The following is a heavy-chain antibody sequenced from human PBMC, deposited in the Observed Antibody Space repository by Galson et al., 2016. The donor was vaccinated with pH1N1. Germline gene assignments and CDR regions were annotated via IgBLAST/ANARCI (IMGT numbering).Heavy chain of an antibody. V-gene: IGHV3-33*01. J-gene: IGHJ3*02. CDR3: ARPFYGGQYWGAAFNI. CDR2: IWDDGSNE. D-gene: IGHD4-23*01. Sequence: SLRLSCAASGFAFSSYDMHWVRQAPGKGLEWVAEIWDDGSNEYYGDSVKGRLTISRDNSKSTLYLQMNSLRDEDTAVYYCARPFYGGQYWGAAFNIWGQGTMVTVSS. CDR1: GFAFSSYD.